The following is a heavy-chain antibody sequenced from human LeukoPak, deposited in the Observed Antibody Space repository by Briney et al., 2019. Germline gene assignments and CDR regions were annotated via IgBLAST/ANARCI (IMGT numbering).Heavy chain of an antibody. D-gene: IGHD3-22*01. CDR3: ARADYDTSASTRKQIDY. V-gene: IGHV1-8*01. CDR1: RYSFTNYD. Sequence: ASVKVSCNASRYSFTNYDINWVRQATGQGLEWMGWMNPNSGNTAYAQKFQGRVTMTRNTSISTAYMELSSLKSEDTAVYFCARADYDTSASTRKQIDYWGQGTLVTVSS. CDR2: MNPNSGNT. J-gene: IGHJ4*02.